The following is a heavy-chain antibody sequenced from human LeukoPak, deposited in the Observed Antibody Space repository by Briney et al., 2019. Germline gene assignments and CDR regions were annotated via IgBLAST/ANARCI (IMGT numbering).Heavy chain of an antibody. J-gene: IGHJ4*02. Sequence: HPSETLSLTRTVSGGSISSSSSTYHWGWIRQPPGKGLEWIGSIYYSGSTYYNPSLKSRVTISVDTSKNQFSLKLTSVTAADTAVYYCARLLYDFWSGSYYYFDYWGQGTLVTVSS. CDR2: IYYSGST. CDR1: GGSISSSSSTYH. D-gene: IGHD3-3*01. V-gene: IGHV4-39*07. CDR3: ARLLYDFWSGSYYYFDY.